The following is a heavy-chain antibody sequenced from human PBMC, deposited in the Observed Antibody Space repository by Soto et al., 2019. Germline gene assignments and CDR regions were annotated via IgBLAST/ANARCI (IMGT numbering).Heavy chain of an antibody. CDR2: IYYSGST. J-gene: IGHJ4*02. D-gene: IGHD1-7*01. V-gene: IGHV4-39*01. Sequence: PSETLSLTCTVSGGSISSSSYYWGWIRQPPGKGLEWIGSIYYSGSTYYNPSLKSRVTISVDTSKNQFSLKLSSVTAADTAVYYCARQPLLLELPIDYWGQGTLVTVSS. CDR3: ARQPLLLELPIDY. CDR1: GGSISSSSYY.